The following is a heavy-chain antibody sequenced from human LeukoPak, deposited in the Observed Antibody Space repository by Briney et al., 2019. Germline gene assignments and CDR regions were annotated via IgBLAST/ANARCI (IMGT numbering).Heavy chain of an antibody. Sequence: GRSLRPSCAASGFTFSSYGMHWVRQAPGKGLEWVAVIWYDGSNKYYADSVKGRFTISRDNSKDTLYLQMNSLRAEDTAVYYCARDYDSSGYLDYWGQGTLVTVSS. CDR1: GFTFSSYG. V-gene: IGHV3-33*01. D-gene: IGHD3-22*01. CDR2: IWYDGSNK. CDR3: ARDYDSSGYLDY. J-gene: IGHJ4*02.